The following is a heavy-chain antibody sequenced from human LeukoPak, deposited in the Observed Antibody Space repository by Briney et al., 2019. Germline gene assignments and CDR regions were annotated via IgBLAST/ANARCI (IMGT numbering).Heavy chain of an antibody. Sequence: ASVKVSCKASGGTFSSYAISWVRQAPGQGLEWMGGIIPIFGTANYAQKFQGRATITADESTSTAYMELSSLRSEDTAVYYCARDSYYGSGNDYFDYWGQGTLVTVSS. CDR2: IIPIFGTA. CDR3: ARDSYYGSGNDYFDY. V-gene: IGHV1-69*13. J-gene: IGHJ4*02. CDR1: GGTFSSYA. D-gene: IGHD3-10*01.